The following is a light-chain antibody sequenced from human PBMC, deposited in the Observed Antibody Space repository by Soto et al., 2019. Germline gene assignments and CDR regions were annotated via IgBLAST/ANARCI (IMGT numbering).Light chain of an antibody. J-gene: IGKJ1*01. CDR2: DAS. CDR1: QSISSW. CDR3: QQYNSYSWT. V-gene: IGKV1-5*01. Sequence: DIQMAQSPSTLSAAVGDRVTITCRASQSISSWLAWYQQKPGKAPKLLIYDASSLESGVPSRFSGSGSGTDFTLPISSLQPDDFATYYCQQYNSYSWTFGQGTMVDSK.